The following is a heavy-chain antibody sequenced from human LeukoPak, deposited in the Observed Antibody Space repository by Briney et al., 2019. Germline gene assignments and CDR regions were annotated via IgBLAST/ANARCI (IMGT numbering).Heavy chain of an antibody. CDR3: ARHSSGWRGEIDF. J-gene: IGHJ4*02. Sequence: SETLSLTCTVSGGSISSYYWSWIRQPPGKGLEWIGYIYYSGGINHNPSLKSRVTISMDTSKNQFSLKLSSVTAADTAVYYCARHSSGWRGEIDFWGQGTLVTVSS. CDR2: IYYSGGI. D-gene: IGHD6-19*01. CDR1: GGSISSYY. V-gene: IGHV4-59*08.